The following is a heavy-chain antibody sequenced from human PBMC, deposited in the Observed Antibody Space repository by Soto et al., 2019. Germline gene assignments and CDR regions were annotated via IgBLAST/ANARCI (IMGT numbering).Heavy chain of an antibody. CDR1: GGSISSGGHY. J-gene: IGHJ6*02. CDR2: IYYSGST. CDR3: ARAESYYYYGMDV. V-gene: IGHV4-31*03. Sequence: SETLSLTCTVSGGSISSGGHYWSWIRQHPGKGLEWIGYIYYSGSTYYNPSLKSRVTISVDTSKNQFSLKLSSVTAADTAVYYCARAESYYYYGMDVWGQGTTVTVSS.